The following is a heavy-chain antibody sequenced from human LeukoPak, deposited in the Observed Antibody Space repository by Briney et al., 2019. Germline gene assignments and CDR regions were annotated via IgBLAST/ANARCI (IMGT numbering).Heavy chain of an antibody. CDR3: ARAVLYYYYGMDV. V-gene: IGHV3-48*03. J-gene: IGHJ6*02. CDR1: GFTFTTYE. Sequence: QSGGSLRLSCAASGFTFTTYEMNWVRQAPGKGLEWVSYISGSGSSIYYADSVEGRFTISRDNAKHSLYLQMNSLRAEDTAVYYCARAVLYYYYGMDVWGQGTTVTVSS. CDR2: ISGSGSSI.